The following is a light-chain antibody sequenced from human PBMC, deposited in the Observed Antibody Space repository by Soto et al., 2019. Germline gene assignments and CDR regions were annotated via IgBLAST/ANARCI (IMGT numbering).Light chain of an antibody. CDR3: QQYGSSRRT. CDR1: QSVSSSF. J-gene: IGKJ1*01. V-gene: IGKV3-20*01. Sequence: ETVLTQSPGTLSLSPGERATLSCRASQSVSSSFLAWYQQRPGQAPRLLIYGASTRATGIPDRFSGSGSGTDFTLTISRLEPEDSAVYYCQQYGSSRRTFGQGTKVEI. CDR2: GAS.